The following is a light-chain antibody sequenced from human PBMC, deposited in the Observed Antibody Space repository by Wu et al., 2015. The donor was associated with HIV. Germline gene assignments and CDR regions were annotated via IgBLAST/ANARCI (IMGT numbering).Light chain of an antibody. CDR2: AAS. CDR1: QGISNY. J-gene: IGKJ5*01. V-gene: IGKV1-27*01. Sequence: DIQMTQSPSSLSASVGDRVTITCRASQGISNYLASYQQKPGKVPKLQIYAASTLQSGVPSRFCGSGPGTDFTLSISSLQPEEVATYYCQDYNSAPFGQGTRLEIK. CDR3: QDYNSAP.